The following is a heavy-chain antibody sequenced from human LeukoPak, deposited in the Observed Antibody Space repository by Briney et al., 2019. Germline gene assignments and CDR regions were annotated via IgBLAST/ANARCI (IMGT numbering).Heavy chain of an antibody. CDR1: GFTFDDYG. CDR3: ARVLSVEVGPELYQWELFPFDY. CDR2: INWNGGST. D-gene: IGHD1-26*01. V-gene: IGHV3-20*04. J-gene: IGHJ4*02. Sequence: PGGSLRLSCAASGFTFDDYGMSWVRQAPGKGLEWVSGINWNGGSTGYADSVKGRFTISRDNAKNSLYLQMNSLRAEDTAVYYCARVLSVEVGPELYQWELFPFDYWGQGTLVTVSS.